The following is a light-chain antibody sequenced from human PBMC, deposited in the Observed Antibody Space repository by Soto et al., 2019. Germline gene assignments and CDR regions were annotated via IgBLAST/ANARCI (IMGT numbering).Light chain of an antibody. CDR3: SSYTSASTHVV. Sequence: QSALTQPVSVSGSPGQSITISCTGSSSDVGGYNYVSWYQEHPGKAPKLMIYEVTNRPSGVSNRFSGSKSGNTASLTNSGLQAEDEADYCCSSYTSASTHVVVGGGTKVTVL. CDR2: EVT. CDR1: SSDVGGYNY. J-gene: IGLJ2*01. V-gene: IGLV2-14*01.